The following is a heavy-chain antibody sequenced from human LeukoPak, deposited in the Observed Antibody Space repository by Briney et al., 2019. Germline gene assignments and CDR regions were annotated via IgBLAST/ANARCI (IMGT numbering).Heavy chain of an antibody. CDR1: GFNFIDYS. V-gene: IGHV3-48*01. Sequence: PGGSLRLSCAASGFNFIDYSMTWVRQAPGKGLEWISYIGISSGNTKYADSVKGRFTFSRDKARNSLYLQMNSLRVEDTAVYYCARDHRYAFDNWGHGTLVTVSS. D-gene: IGHD5-12*01. CDR2: IGISSGNT. CDR3: ARDHRYAFDN. J-gene: IGHJ4*01.